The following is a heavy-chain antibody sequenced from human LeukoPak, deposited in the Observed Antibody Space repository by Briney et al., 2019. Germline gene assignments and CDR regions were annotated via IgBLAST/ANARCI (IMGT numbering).Heavy chain of an antibody. Sequence: SETLSLTCTVSGGSINTGDYYWVWIRQPPGKGLEWIGSIYYSGSTSYNPSLKSRVTMTVDTSKSQFSLKLSSVTAADTAVYYCARDRGTWNDDGFDYWGQGTLVTVSS. CDR1: GGSINTGDYY. D-gene: IGHD1-1*01. J-gene: IGHJ4*02. CDR3: ARDRGTWNDDGFDY. CDR2: IYYSGST. V-gene: IGHV4-39*07.